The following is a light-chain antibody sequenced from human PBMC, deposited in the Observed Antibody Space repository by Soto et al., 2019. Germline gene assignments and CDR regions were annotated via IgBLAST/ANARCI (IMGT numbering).Light chain of an antibody. J-gene: IGLJ3*02. CDR3: SSFTDTGTVM. Sequence: QSALTQPASVSGSPGQSFTISCTGTSSDVGAYHSVSWYQQHPGKAPKLIIFDVSNRPSGVSNRFSGSKSGNTASLTISGLQAVDEADYYCSSFTDTGTVMFGGGTKLTVL. V-gene: IGLV2-14*03. CDR1: SSDVGAYHS. CDR2: DVS.